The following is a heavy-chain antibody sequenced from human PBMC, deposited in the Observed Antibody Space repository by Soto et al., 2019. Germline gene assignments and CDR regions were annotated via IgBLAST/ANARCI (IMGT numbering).Heavy chain of an antibody. CDR3: AIDWWEEPAGKETVSQFDY. CDR1: GFAFSNYG. V-gene: IGHV3-33*01. J-gene: IGHJ4*02. D-gene: IGHD6-13*01. Sequence: QVHLVESGGGVVQPGRSLTLSCTASGFAFSNYGIHWVRQAPGRGLEWVAVIWSDGTKKFYAGSVRGRFTISRDNSKNTIYLQMNSLRAEDTAVYYGAIDWWEEPAGKETVSQFDYWGQGTLVTVSS. CDR2: IWSDGTKK.